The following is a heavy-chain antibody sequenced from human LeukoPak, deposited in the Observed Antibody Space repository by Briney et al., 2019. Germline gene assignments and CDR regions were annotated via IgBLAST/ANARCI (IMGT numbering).Heavy chain of an antibody. CDR1: GFTFSSYW. CDR2: ISGSGGDT. V-gene: IGHV3-23*01. J-gene: IGHJ4*02. D-gene: IGHD4-23*01. CDR3: AREVDYVGYYFDY. Sequence: GGPLRLSCAASGFTFSSYWMHWVRQAPGKGLEWVSGISGSGGDTYYADSVKGRFTISRDNSKNTLYLQMNSLRAEDTAVYYCAREVDYVGYYFDYWGQGTLVTVSS.